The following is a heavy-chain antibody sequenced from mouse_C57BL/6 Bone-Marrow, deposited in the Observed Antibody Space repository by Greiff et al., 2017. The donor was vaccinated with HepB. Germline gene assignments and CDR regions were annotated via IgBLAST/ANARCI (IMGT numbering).Heavy chain of an antibody. Sequence: QVQLKESGPELVKPGASVKISCKASGYAFSSSWMNWVKQRPGKGLEWIGRIYPGDGDTNYNGKFKGKATLTADKSSSTAYMQLSSLTSEDSAVYFCARDITTVVADYFDYWGQGTTLTVSS. CDR2: IYPGDGDT. V-gene: IGHV1-82*01. CDR3: ARDITTVVADYFDY. CDR1: GYAFSSSW. J-gene: IGHJ2*01. D-gene: IGHD1-1*01.